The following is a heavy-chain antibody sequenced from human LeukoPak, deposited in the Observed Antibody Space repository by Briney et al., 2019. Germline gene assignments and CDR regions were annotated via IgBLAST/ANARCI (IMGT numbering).Heavy chain of an antibody. CDR3: TSWLEPFHHYYGMDV. J-gene: IGHJ6*02. V-gene: IGHV1-24*01. CDR2: FDPEDGET. Sequence: ASVKVPCKVSGYTLTELSMHWVRPAPGKGLEWMGGFDPEDGETIYAQKFQGRVTMTEDTSTDTAYMEPSSLRSEDTAVYYCTSWLEPFHHYYGMDVWGQGTTVTVSS. D-gene: IGHD1-1*01. CDR1: GYTLTELS.